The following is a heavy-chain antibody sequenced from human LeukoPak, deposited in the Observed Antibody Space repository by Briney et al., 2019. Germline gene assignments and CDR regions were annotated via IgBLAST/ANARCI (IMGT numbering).Heavy chain of an antibody. D-gene: IGHD3-10*01. CDR1: GFTFSSYA. J-gene: IGHJ6*03. Sequence: GGSLRLSCAASGFTFSSYAMHWVRQAPGKGLEYVSAISSNGGSTYYANSVKGRFTISRDNSKNTLYLQMGSLRAEDMAVYYCAKAPLSEWFGESDYYYMDVWGKGTTVTISS. CDR2: ISSNGGST. V-gene: IGHV3-64*01. CDR3: AKAPLSEWFGESDYYYMDV.